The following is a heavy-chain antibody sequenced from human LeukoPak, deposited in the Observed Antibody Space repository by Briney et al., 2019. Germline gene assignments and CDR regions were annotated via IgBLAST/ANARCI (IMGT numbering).Heavy chain of an antibody. CDR3: AKDFFDY. J-gene: IGHJ4*02. CDR2: ISGSGGST. Sequence: GGSLRLSRVVSGFIFSNYAMSWVRQVPGKGLEWVSAISGSGGSTYYADSVKGRFTISRDNSKNTLYLQMNSLRAEDTAVYYCAKDFFDYWGQGTLVTVSS. CDR1: GFIFSNYA. V-gene: IGHV3-23*01.